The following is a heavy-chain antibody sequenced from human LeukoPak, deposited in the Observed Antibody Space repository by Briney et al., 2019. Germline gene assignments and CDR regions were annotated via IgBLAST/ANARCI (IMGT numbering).Heavy chain of an antibody. CDR1: GLTFSIYA. CDR2: ISGSGGST. CDR3: AKLGFSPYGDHWGY. J-gene: IGHJ4*02. Sequence: GGSLRLSCAASGLTFSIYAMSWVRQAPGKGLEWVSAISGSGGSTYYADSVKGRFTISRDNSKNTLYLQMNSLRAEDTAVYYCAKLGFSPYGDHWGYWGQGTLVTVSS. D-gene: IGHD4-17*01. V-gene: IGHV3-23*01.